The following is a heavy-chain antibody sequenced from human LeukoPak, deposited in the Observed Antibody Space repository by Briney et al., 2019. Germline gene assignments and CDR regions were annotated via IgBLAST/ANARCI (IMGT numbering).Heavy chain of an antibody. J-gene: IGHJ4*02. CDR3: ARGLGGGWLYFDY. Sequence: SETLSLTCTVSGGSISSYYWSWIRQPPGKGLEWIGYIYYSGCTNYNPSLKSRVTISVDTSKNQFSLKLSSVTAADTAVYYCARGLGGGWLYFDYWGQGTLVTVSS. V-gene: IGHV4-59*01. CDR1: GGSISSYY. D-gene: IGHD2-15*01. CDR2: IYYSGCT.